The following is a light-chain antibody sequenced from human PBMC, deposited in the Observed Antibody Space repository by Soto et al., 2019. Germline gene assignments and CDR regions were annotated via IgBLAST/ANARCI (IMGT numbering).Light chain of an antibody. CDR1: ISDVGGYTF. CDR2: DVS. V-gene: IGLV2-14*03. J-gene: IGLJ1*01. CDR3: SSFTGSTYV. Sequence: QSALTQPASVSGSPGQSITISCTGTISDVGGYTFVSWYQQYPGKAPKLMICDVSNRPSGVSNRFSGSKSGNTASLTISGLQAEDEADYYCSSFTGSTYVFGTGTKLTVL.